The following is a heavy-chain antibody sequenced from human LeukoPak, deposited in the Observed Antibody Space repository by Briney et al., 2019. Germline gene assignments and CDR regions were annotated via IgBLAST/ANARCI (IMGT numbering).Heavy chain of an antibody. CDR2: LNTYSGNT. J-gene: IGHJ4*02. V-gene: IGHV1-18*04. Sequence: ASVRVSCKASGYSFTNYGISWVRQAPGQGLEWMGWLNTYSGNTNYAQKFQGRVTMTTDTSTSTVFMKMRSLRSDDTAVYFCARDRDTGYDCGYWGQGTLVTVSS. D-gene: IGHD5-12*01. CDR1: GYSFTNYG. CDR3: ARDRDTGYDCGY.